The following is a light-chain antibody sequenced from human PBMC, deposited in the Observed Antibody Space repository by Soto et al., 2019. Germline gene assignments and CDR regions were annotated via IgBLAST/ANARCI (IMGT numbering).Light chain of an antibody. V-gene: IGKV1-17*01. J-gene: IGKJ2*01. CDR2: GAS. CDR3: LQHNSFPYT. CDR1: QDIRND. Sequence: DTQMTQSPSSLYASVGDRVTITCRARQDIRNDLGWYQQKLGQAPKRQIYGASSLQSGFPSRFSDSGSGTEFTLTIISLQPEYFATYYCLQHNSFPYTFGQATKLEIK.